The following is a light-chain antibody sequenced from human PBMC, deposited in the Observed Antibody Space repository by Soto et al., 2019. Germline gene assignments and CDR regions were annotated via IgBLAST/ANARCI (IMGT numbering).Light chain of an antibody. CDR1: QSVRIN. J-gene: IGKJ5*01. CDR2: GAS. Sequence: EIVMTQSPATLSVSPGERATLSCSASQSVRINLAWYQQKPGQAPRLLISGASTRATGIPARFSGSGSGTEFTLTIRSLQSEDFSVYYGQQYNNWPPITFGQGTRLEIK. V-gene: IGKV3-15*01. CDR3: QQYNNWPPIT.